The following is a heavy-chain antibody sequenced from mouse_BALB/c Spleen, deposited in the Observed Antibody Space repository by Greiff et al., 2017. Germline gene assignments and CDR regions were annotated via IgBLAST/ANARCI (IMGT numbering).Heavy chain of an antibody. V-gene: IGHV2-2*02. Sequence: QVQLQQSGPGLVQPSQSLSITCTVSGFSLTSYGVHWVRQSPGKGLEWLGVIWSGGSTDYNAAFISRLSISKDNSKSQVFFKMNSLQANDTAIYYCARNGNYYGYWYFDVWGAGTTVTVSS. CDR1: GFSLTSYG. D-gene: IGHD1-1*01. J-gene: IGHJ1*01. CDR3: ARNGNYYGYWYFDV. CDR2: IWSGGST.